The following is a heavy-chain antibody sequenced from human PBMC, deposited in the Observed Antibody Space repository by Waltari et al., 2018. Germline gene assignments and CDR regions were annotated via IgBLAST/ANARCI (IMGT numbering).Heavy chain of an antibody. CDR2: IYYSGST. Sequence: QVQLQESGPGLVKPSETLSLTCTVSGGSVSSGSYYWSWIRQPPGKGLEWIGYIYYSGSTNYNPSHKSRVTISVDTSKNQFSLKLSSVTAADTAVYYCASNPYYYDSSGYYYDYWGQGTLVTVSS. D-gene: IGHD3-22*01. J-gene: IGHJ4*02. V-gene: IGHV4-61*01. CDR3: ASNPYYYDSSGYYYDY. CDR1: GGSVSSGSYY.